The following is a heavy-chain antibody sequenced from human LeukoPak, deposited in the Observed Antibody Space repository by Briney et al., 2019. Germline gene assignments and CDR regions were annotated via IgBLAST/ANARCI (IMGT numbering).Heavy chain of an antibody. Sequence: PSETLSLTCTVSGGSISSYYWSWLRQPPGKGLEWIGSIYYSGSTYYNPSLKSRVTISVDTSKNQFSLKLSSVTAADTAVYYCARPEWELTWNWFDPWGQGTLVTVSS. J-gene: IGHJ5*02. CDR3: ARPEWELTWNWFDP. CDR2: IYYSGST. V-gene: IGHV4-39*01. CDR1: GGSISSYY. D-gene: IGHD1-26*01.